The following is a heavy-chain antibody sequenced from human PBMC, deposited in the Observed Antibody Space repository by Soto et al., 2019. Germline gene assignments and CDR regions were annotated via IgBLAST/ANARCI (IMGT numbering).Heavy chain of an antibody. J-gene: IGHJ4*02. CDR3: ARDLALAGNY. D-gene: IGHD6-19*01. Sequence: GGSLRLSCAASGFTFSSYAMNWVRQAPGKGLEWVSTITDSGGSTYYADSVKGRSTISRDNSNNSLFLQMNSLRAEDTATYYCARDLALAGNYWGQGVLVTVSS. V-gene: IGHV3-23*01. CDR1: GFTFSSYA. CDR2: ITDSGGST.